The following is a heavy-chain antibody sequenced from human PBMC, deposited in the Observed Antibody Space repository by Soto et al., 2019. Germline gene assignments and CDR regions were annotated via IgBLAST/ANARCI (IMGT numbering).Heavy chain of an antibody. CDR3: ARDDCNGGSCDGGHYLDL. J-gene: IGHJ2*01. Sequence: QVQLVQSGPEVKKAGASVKVSCTAPTDYIFLAYGFDWVRQAPGQGLEWMGWISPKFGRTNYARTLQDRFTMTTDVSTNSVSMELRDLGSDDTAVYYCARDDCNGGSCDGGHYLDLWGRGTPISVSS. V-gene: IGHV1-18*01. D-gene: IGHD2-15*01. CDR2: ISPKFGRT. CDR1: DYIFLAYG.